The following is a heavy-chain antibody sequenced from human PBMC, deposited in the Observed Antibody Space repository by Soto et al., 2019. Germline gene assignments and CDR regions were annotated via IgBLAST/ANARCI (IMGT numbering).Heavy chain of an antibody. D-gene: IGHD5-12*01. J-gene: IGHJ6*02. V-gene: IGHV4-39*01. Sequence: SETLSLTSTVSGGASSSSIYYWDWIRQPQRIGLKWIVSIYYRGRTYNHPSLQSRVNISVDMSKTQFSLMLISVTAAYTAVYYFASVRRGGYDSLRYYYGMDVWGQGTTVS. CDR2: IYYRGRT. CDR3: ASVRRGGYDSLRYYYGMDV. CDR1: GGASSSSIYY.